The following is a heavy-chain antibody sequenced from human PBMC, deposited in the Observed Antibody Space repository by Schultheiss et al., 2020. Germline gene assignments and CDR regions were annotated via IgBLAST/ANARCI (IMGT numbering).Heavy chain of an antibody. CDR1: GGSISSGGYY. CDR2: ISSSSSYI. Sequence: ETLSLTCTVSGGSISSGGYYWSWIRQHPGKGLEWVSSISSSSSYIYYADSVKGRFTISRDNAKNTLYLQMDSLRAEDTAVYYCARAGSSSSAFDYWGQGTLVTVSS. V-gene: IGHV3-21*01. J-gene: IGHJ4*02. D-gene: IGHD6-13*01. CDR3: ARAGSSSSAFDY.